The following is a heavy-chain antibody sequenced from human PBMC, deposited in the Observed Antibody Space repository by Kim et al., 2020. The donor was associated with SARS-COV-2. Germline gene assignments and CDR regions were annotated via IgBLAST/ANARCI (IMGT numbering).Heavy chain of an antibody. CDR3: ARDSLYDSRGYWSPIPDY. D-gene: IGHD3-22*01. CDR2: IDYSGHIK. V-gene: IGHV3-48*04. J-gene: IGHJ4*02. CDR1: GYTFGSYS. Sequence: GGSLRLSCVASGYTFGSYSMNWVRQAPGKGLEWISYIDYSGHIKHYANSVMGRFTISRNNVESTLYLQLNSLSAEDTALYYCARDSLYDSRGYWSPIPDYWGQGTLLTVSS.